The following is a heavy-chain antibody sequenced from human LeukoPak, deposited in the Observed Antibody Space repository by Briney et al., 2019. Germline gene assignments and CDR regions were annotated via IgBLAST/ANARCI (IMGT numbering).Heavy chain of an antibody. J-gene: IGHJ4*02. CDR3: ARSAKGARRFDY. CDR1: GGSISSYY. Sequence: SETLSLTCTVSGGSISSYYWSWIRQPPGKGLEWIGYIYYSGSTNYNPSLKSRVTISVDTSKNQFSLKLSSVTAADTAVYYCARSAKGARRFDYWGQGTLVTVSS. CDR2: IYYSGST. D-gene: IGHD1-1*01. V-gene: IGHV4-59*08.